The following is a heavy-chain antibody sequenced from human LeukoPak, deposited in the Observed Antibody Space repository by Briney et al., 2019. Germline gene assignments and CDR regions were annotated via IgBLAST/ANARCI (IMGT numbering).Heavy chain of an antibody. CDR2: IKRKTDGGTT. CDR1: GFTFSNAW. J-gene: IGHJ6*02. V-gene: IGHV3-15*01. CDR3: ATHLTYHDFWSTGIYYYYYAMDV. Sequence: GGSLRLSCAASGFTFSNAWMSWVRQAPGKGLEWVGRIKRKTDGGTTDYAAPVKGRFSISRDDSKNTLYLLMNSLKTEDTAVYYCATHLTYHDFWSTGIYYYYYAMDVWGQGTTVTVSS. D-gene: IGHD3-3*01.